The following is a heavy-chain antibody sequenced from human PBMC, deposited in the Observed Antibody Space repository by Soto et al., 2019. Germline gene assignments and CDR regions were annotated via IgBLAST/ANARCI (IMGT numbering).Heavy chain of an antibody. CDR1: GYTFSSYW. J-gene: IGHJ4*01. CDR3: ARLMGPLTVPQLSSFTN. Sequence: GESLKISWQGSGYTFSSYWIAWVRQMPGKSLEWVGIIYPGDSETRYSPALQGQVTISADRSTTTAYLQWSSLKASDSGTYYCARLMGPLTVPQLSSFTNWGRAPLVT. D-gene: IGHD2-2*01. V-gene: IGHV5-51*01. CDR2: IYPGDSET.